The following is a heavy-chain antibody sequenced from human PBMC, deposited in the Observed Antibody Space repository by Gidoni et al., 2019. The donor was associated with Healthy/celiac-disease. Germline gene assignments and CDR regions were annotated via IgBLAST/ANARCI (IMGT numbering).Heavy chain of an antibody. D-gene: IGHD3-3*01. V-gene: IGHV3-30*18. CDR3: AKELLRFLEWLLLPIYGMDV. J-gene: IGHJ6*02. Sequence: QVQLVESGGGVVQPGRSLRLSCAASGFTFSSYGRQWVRQAPGKGLEWVAVISYDGSNKYYADSVKGRFTISRDNSKNTLYLQMNSLRAEDTAVYYCAKELLRFLEWLLLPIYGMDVWGQGTTVTVSS. CDR1: GFTFSSYG. CDR2: ISYDGSNK.